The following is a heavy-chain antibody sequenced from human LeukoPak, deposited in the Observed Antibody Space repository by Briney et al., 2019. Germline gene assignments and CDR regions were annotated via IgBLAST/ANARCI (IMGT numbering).Heavy chain of an antibody. CDR2: IYPGDSDT. Sequence: GESLKIFCKGSGYSFTSYWIGWVRQMPGKGLEWMGIIYPGDSDTRYSPSFQGQVTISADKSISTAYLQWSSLKASDTAMYYCARHHTYYYDSSGYYYLDYWGQGTLVTVSS. V-gene: IGHV5-51*01. CDR1: GYSFTSYW. CDR3: ARHHTYYYDSSGYYYLDY. J-gene: IGHJ4*02. D-gene: IGHD3-22*01.